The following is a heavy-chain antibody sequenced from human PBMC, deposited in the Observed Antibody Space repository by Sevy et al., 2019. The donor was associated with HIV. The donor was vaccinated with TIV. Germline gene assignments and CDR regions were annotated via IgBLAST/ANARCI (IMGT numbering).Heavy chain of an antibody. CDR2: FDPEDGET. J-gene: IGHJ3*02. V-gene: IGHV1-24*01. D-gene: IGHD5-12*01. Sequence: ASVKVSCKVSGYTLTKLSMHWVRQAPGKGLEWMGGFDPEDGETINAQKFQGRVTMTEDTSTETAYMELSSLRSEGTAVYYCATPKYVGYDYESLDIWGQGTMVTVSS. CDR1: GYTLTKLS. CDR3: ATPKYVGYDYESLDI.